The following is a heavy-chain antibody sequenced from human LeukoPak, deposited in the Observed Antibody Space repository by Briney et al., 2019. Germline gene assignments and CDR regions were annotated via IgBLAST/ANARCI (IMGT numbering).Heavy chain of an antibody. Sequence: GGSLRLSCAASGFTFSSYSMKWVRQAPGKGLEWVSYISSSSSTIYYADSVKGRFTISRDNAKNSLYLQMNSLRAEDTAVYYCARDGGYSYGHRIDYWGQGTLVTVSS. V-gene: IGHV3-48*01. CDR2: ISSSSSTI. CDR3: ARDGGYSYGHRIDY. CDR1: GFTFSSYS. D-gene: IGHD5-12*01. J-gene: IGHJ4*02.